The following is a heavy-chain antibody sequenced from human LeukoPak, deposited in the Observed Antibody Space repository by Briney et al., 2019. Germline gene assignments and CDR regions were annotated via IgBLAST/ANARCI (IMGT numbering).Heavy chain of an antibody. CDR2: IIPIFGTA. Sequence: ASVKVSCKASGGTFSSYAISWVRQAPGQGLEWMGGIIPIFGTANYAQKFQGRVTITADESTSTAYVELSSLRSEDTAVYYCARVPVDTAMAYYFDYWGQGTLVTVSS. D-gene: IGHD5-18*01. V-gene: IGHV1-69*13. CDR3: ARVPVDTAMAYYFDY. J-gene: IGHJ4*02. CDR1: GGTFSSYA.